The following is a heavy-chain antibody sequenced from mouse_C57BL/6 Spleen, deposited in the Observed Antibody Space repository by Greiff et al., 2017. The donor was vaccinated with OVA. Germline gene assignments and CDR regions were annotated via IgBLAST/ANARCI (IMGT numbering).Heavy chain of an antibody. D-gene: IGHD1-1*01. CDR2: IWSDGST. CDR1: GFSLTSYG. V-gene: IGHV2-6-1*01. J-gene: IGHJ4*01. CDR3: ARHNYGSSYRYYAMDY. Sequence: VMLVESGPGLVAPSQSLSITCTVSGFSLTSYGVHWVRQPPGKGLEWLVVIWSDGSTTYNSALKSRLSISKDNSKSQVFLKMNSLQTDDTAMYYCARHNYGSSYRYYAMDYWGQGTSVTVSS.